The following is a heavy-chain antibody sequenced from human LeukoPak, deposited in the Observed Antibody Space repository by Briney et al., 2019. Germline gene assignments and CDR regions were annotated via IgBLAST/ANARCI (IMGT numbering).Heavy chain of an antibody. CDR2: INHSGST. V-gene: IGHV4-34*01. CDR1: GGSFSGYY. D-gene: IGHD3-10*01. J-gene: IGHJ6*03. Sequence: SETLSLTCAVYGGSFSGYYWSWIRQPPGKGLEWIGEINHSGSTNYNPSLKSRVTISVDTSKNQFSLKLSSVTAADTAVYYCARAVTMVRGVRVYYYYYMDVWGKGTTVTVSS. CDR3: ARAVTMVRGVRVYYYYYMDV.